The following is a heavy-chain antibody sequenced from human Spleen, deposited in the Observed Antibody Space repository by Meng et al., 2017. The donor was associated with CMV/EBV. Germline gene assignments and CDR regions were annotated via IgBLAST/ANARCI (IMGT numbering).Heavy chain of an antibody. V-gene: IGHV3-48*04. D-gene: IGHD1-26*01. Sequence: GESLKISCEASGFTFSSDSMNWVRQAPGKGLEWVSYIRSSGSTIYYADSVKGRFTISRDNAKNSLYLQMNSLRAEDTAVYYCARECTSGRYCFDDWGQGTLVTVSS. CDR1: GFTFSSDS. J-gene: IGHJ4*02. CDR2: IRSSGSTI. CDR3: ARECTSGRYCFDD.